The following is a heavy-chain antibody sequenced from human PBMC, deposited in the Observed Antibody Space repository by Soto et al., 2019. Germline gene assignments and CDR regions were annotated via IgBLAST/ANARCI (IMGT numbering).Heavy chain of an antibody. D-gene: IGHD6-13*01. CDR1: GFTFSSYA. Sequence: PGGSLRLSCAASGFTFSSYAMSWVRQAPGKGLEWVSAISGSGGSTYYADSVKGRFTISRDNSKNTLYLQMNSLRAEDTAVYYCAKDRSSSWYPESNFDYWGQGTLVTVSS. J-gene: IGHJ4*02. CDR3: AKDRSSSWYPESNFDY. V-gene: IGHV3-23*01. CDR2: ISGSGGST.